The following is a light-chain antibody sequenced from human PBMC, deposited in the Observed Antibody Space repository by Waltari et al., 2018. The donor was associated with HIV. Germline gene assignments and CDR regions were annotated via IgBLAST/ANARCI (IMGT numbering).Light chain of an antibody. J-gene: IGLJ2*01. CDR2: SNN. CDR3: ASGEDSLTPYVV. V-gene: IGLV1-44*01. Sequence: QSVLTQPPSASATPGQRVTISCSGSSSNIGINTVNWYHQLPGTATNLLIYSNNQRPSADPDRFSGSKSGSSASRAISGLRSEEDAYYYCASGEDSLTPYVVFGGGTKLTVL. CDR1: SSNIGINT.